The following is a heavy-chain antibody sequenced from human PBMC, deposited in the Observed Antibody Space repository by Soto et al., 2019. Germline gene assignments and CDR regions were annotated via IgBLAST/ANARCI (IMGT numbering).Heavy chain of an antibody. V-gene: IGHV3-23*01. D-gene: IGHD6-19*01. Sequence: EVQLLESGGGLVQPGGSLRLSCAASGFTFSSYAMIWVRQAPGKGLEWVSLISGSGSSTYYADSVKGRLTISRDNSKNTLYLQMNSLRAEDTAVYYCAKIAVAASGWDYRGQGTLVTVSS. CDR2: ISGSGSST. J-gene: IGHJ4*02. CDR1: GFTFSSYA. CDR3: AKIAVAASGWDY.